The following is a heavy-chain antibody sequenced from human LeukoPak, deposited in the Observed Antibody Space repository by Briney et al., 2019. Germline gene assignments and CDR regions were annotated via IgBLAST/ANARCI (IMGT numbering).Heavy chain of an antibody. J-gene: IGHJ3*02. CDR2: SRDKANSYTT. CDR1: GFTFSSYS. V-gene: IGHV3-72*01. D-gene: IGHD2-21*01. CDR3: VRVFAQAAFDI. Sequence: PGGSLRLSCAASGFTFSSYSMNWVRQAPGKGLEWVGRSRDKANSYTTEYAASVKGRFTISRDDSKNSLYLQINSLKTEDTAVYYCVRVFAQAAFDIWGQGAMVTVSS.